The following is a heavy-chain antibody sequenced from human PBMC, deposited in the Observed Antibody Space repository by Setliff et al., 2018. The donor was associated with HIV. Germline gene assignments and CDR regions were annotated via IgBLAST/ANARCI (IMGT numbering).Heavy chain of an antibody. Sequence: SSETLSLTCAVSGGSISGYYCSWIRQPPGKGLEWIGEIHPSGRTYYADSVKGRFTISRDKSKNTLYLQMNSLRAGDTAVYYCATFYSGYDLDAFDIWGQGTMVTVSS. CDR2: IHPSGRT. CDR1: GGSISGYY. CDR3: ATFYSGYDLDAFDI. D-gene: IGHD5-12*01. J-gene: IGHJ3*02. V-gene: IGHV4-34*01.